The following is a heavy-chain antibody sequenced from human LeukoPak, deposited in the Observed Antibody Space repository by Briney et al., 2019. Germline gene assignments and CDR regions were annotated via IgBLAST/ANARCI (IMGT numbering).Heavy chain of an antibody. Sequence: GRSLRLSCAASGFTFSSYAMHWVRQAPGKGLEWVAVISYDGSNKYYADSVKGRFTISRDNSKNTLYLQMNSLRAEDTAVYYCARVDYYDSSVEYYYYGMDVWGQGTTVTVSS. CDR3: ARVDYYDSSVEYYYYGMDV. D-gene: IGHD3-22*01. CDR1: GFTFSSYA. CDR2: ISYDGSNK. V-gene: IGHV3-30*04. J-gene: IGHJ6*02.